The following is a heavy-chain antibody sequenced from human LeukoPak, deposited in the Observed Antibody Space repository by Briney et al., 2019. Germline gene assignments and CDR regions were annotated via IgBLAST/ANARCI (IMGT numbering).Heavy chain of an antibody. V-gene: IGHV4-39*01. D-gene: IGHD3-3*01. CDR1: GGSISSSSYY. Sequence: SETLSLTCTVSGGSISSSSYYWGWIRQPPGKALEWIGSIYYSGSTYYNPSLKSRVTISVDTSKNQFSLKLSSVTAADTAVYYCARQPRVLRFLEWLLYSWFDPWGRGTLVTVSS. J-gene: IGHJ5*02. CDR3: ARQPRVLRFLEWLLYSWFDP. CDR2: IYYSGST.